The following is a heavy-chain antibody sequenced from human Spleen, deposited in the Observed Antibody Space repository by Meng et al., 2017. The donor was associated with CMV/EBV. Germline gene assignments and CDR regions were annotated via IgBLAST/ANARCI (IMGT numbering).Heavy chain of an antibody. CDR2: IYYSGST. V-gene: IGHV4-39*07. Sequence: GSLRLSCTVSGGSISSSSYYWGWIRQPPGKGLEWIGSIYYSGSTYYNPSLKSRVTISVDTSKNQFSLRLSSVTAADTAVYYCARGLDDFWTGYYAAYIDQWGQGTLVTVSS. CDR1: GGSISSSSYY. D-gene: IGHD3/OR15-3a*01. CDR3: ARGLDDFWTGYYAAYIDQ. J-gene: IGHJ4*02.